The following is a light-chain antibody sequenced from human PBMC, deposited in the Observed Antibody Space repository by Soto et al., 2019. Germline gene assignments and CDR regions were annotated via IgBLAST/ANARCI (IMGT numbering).Light chain of an antibody. Sequence: EIVMPQSPVTLSLSPGDRATISCRASQSLSNTYISWYQQKPGQAPRLLIYGASTRATGIPARFSGSGSGTDFTLTISSLQPEDFALYYCHQDFDLPLTFGGGTKVDIK. V-gene: IGKV3D-7*01. CDR1: QSLSNTY. J-gene: IGKJ4*01. CDR2: GAS. CDR3: HQDFDLPLT.